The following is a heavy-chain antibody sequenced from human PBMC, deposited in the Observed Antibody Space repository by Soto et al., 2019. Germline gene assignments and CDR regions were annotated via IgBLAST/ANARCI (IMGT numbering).Heavy chain of an antibody. CDR1: GFTFSSYG. Sequence: QVQLVESGGGVVQPGRSLRLSCAASGFTFSSYGMHWVRQAPGKGLEWVAVIWYDGSNKYYADSVKGRFTISRDNSKNTLYLQMNSLRAEDTAVYYCARDGRDIVVVVAATPNWYFDLWGRGTLVTVSS. CDR2: IWYDGSNK. J-gene: IGHJ2*01. V-gene: IGHV3-33*01. CDR3: ARDGRDIVVVVAATPNWYFDL. D-gene: IGHD2-15*01.